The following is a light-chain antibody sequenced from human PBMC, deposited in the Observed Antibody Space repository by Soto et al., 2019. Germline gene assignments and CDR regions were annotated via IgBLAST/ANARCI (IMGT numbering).Light chain of an antibody. V-gene: IGLV2-23*03. Sequence: QSALTQPASVSGSPGQSITISCTGTSSDVGSHNHVSWYQQHPGKAPKFIIYEGSKRPSGVSNRFSGSKSGNTASLTISGLQAEDEADYYCCSYAGSSTFVVFGGGTKRTVL. CDR2: EGS. CDR1: SSDVGSHNH. J-gene: IGLJ2*01. CDR3: CSYAGSSTFVV.